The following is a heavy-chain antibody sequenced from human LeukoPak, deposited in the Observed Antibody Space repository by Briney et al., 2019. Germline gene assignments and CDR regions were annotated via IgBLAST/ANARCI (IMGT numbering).Heavy chain of an antibody. CDR1: GGTFSSYA. Sequence: SVKVSCKASGGTFSSYAISWVRQAPGQGLEWMGGIIPIFGTANYAQKFQGRVTITTDESTSTAYMELSSLRSEDTAVYYCARDLGDLKLEGQYSRGWRGFDYWGQGTLVTVSS. CDR2: IIPIFGTA. J-gene: IGHJ4*02. D-gene: IGHD6-19*01. V-gene: IGHV1-69*05. CDR3: ARDLGDLKLEGQYSRGWRGFDY.